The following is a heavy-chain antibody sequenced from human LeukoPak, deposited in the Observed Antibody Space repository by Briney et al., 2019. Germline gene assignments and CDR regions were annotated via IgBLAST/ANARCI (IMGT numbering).Heavy chain of an antibody. CDR2: IYYRGST. CDR3: ARGRDYGDLRYFDY. J-gene: IGHJ4*02. Sequence: PSGTLSLTCAVSGGSISSSNWWSWVRQPPGEGLEWIGYIYYRGSTNYNPSLKSRVTFSVDTSKNQFSLKLNSVTAADTAVYYCARGRDYGDLRYFDYWGQGTLVTVSS. D-gene: IGHD4-17*01. V-gene: IGHV4-4*02. CDR1: GGSISSSNW.